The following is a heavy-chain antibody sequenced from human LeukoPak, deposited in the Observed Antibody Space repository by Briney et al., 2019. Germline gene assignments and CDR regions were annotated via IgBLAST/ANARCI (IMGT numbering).Heavy chain of an antibody. CDR2: ISYDGSNK. CDR3: ARGSYESFYSSSWYYYAMDV. Sequence: GGSLRLSCAASGFTFSSYGMHWVRQAPGKGLEWVAVISYDGSNKYYADSVKGRFTISRDNSKNTLYLQMNSLRAEDTAMYYCARGSYESFYSSSWYYYAMDVWGQGTTVTVSS. J-gene: IGHJ6*02. CDR1: GFTFSSYG. D-gene: IGHD6-13*01. V-gene: IGHV3-30*03.